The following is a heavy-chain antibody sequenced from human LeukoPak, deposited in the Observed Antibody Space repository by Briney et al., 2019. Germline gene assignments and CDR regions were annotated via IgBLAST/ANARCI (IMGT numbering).Heavy chain of an antibody. CDR2: INHSGST. CDR3: ARPYNWNDGYYGMDV. V-gene: IGHV4-34*01. Sequence: SETLSLTCAVYGGSFSGYYWSWIRQPPGKGLERIGEINHSGSTNYNPSLKSRVTKSVDTSKNQFSLKLSSVTAADTAVYYCARPYNWNDGYYGMDVWGQGTTVTVPS. CDR1: GGSFSGYY. J-gene: IGHJ6*02. D-gene: IGHD1-1*01.